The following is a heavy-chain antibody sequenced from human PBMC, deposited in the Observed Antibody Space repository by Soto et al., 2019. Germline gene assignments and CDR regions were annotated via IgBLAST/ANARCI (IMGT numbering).Heavy chain of an antibody. CDR2: IYHSGST. J-gene: IGHJ4*02. V-gene: IGHV4-30-2*01. D-gene: IGHD6-13*01. Sequence: SETLYRTCAVSCGSISSDDYSWSWIRQPPGKGLEWIGYIYHSGSTYYNPSLKSRVTISVDRSKNQFSLKLSSVTAADTAVYYCARAPGIAAAGGGGFDYWGQGTLVTVSS. CDR3: ARAPGIAAAGGGGFDY. CDR1: CGSISSDDYS.